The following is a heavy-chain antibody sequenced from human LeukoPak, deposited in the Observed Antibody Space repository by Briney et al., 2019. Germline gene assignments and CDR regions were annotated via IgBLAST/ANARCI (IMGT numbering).Heavy chain of an antibody. CDR2: ISAYNGNT. D-gene: IGHD3-16*01. CDR1: GYTFTSYG. V-gene: IGHV1-18*01. Sequence: ASVKVSCKASGYTFTSYGISWVRQAPGQGLEWMGWISAYNGNTNYAQKLQGRVTMTTDTSTSTAYMELRSLRSDDTAVYYCARDLYALMEDDYVWGSSYGMDVWGQGTTVTVSS. J-gene: IGHJ6*02. CDR3: ARDLYALMEDDYVWGSSYGMDV.